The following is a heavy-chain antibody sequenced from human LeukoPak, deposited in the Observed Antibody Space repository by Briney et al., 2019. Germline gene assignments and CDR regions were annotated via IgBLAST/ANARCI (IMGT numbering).Heavy chain of an antibody. CDR3: ASTTGTTFLGY. CDR1: GGSISSSSYY. J-gene: IGHJ4*02. V-gene: IGHV4-39*07. CDR2: IYYSGST. Sequence: SETLSLTCTVCGGSISSSSYYWGWIRQPPGKGLEWIGSIYYSGSTYYNPSLKSRVTISVDTSKNQFSLKLSSVTAADTAVYYCASTTGTTFLGYWGQGTLVTVSS. D-gene: IGHD1-1*01.